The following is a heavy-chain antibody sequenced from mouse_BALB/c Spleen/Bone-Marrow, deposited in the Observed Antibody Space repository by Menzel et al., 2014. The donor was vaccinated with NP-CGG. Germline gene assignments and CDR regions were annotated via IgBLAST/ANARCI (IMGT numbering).Heavy chain of an antibody. Sequence: QVTLKECGPGILQPSQTLSLTCSFSGFSLGTSGMGVSWIRQPSGKGLEWLAHIYWDDDKRYNPSLKSRLTISKDTSSNQVFLKITSVDTADTATYYCARRADRYDGYAMDYWGQGTSVTVSS. D-gene: IGHD2-14*01. V-gene: IGHV8-12*01. CDR2: IYWDDDK. CDR1: GFSLGTSGMG. J-gene: IGHJ4*01. CDR3: ARRADRYDGYAMDY.